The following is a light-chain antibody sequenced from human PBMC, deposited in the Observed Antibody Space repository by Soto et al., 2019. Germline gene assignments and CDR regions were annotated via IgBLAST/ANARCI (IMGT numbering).Light chain of an antibody. CDR1: QGIGNY. CDR2: AAS. J-gene: IGKJ4*01. Sequence: DIQMTQSPSSLSASVGDRVTIICRASQGIGNYVGWYQQKPGKAPKRLIYAASILESGVPPRFSGSGSGTELTLTISTLQPEDFAVYYCLQLSSYPQSFGGGTTVEIK. CDR3: LQLSSYPQS. V-gene: IGKV1-17*01.